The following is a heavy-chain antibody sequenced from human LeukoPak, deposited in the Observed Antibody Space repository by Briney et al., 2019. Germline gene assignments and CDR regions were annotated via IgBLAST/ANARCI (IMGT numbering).Heavy chain of an antibody. D-gene: IGHD6-19*01. CDR2: IYTSGRTSGST. CDR3: ARESPSYSSGWYLFDY. J-gene: IGHJ4*02. CDR1: GGSISTYY. V-gene: IGHV4-4*07. Sequence: SETLSLTCAVSGGSISTYYWSWIRQPAGKGLEWIGRIYTSGRTSGSTSYNPSLKSRVTMSVDTSKNQFSLKLSSVTAADTAVYYCARESPSYSSGWYLFDYWGQGTLVTVSS.